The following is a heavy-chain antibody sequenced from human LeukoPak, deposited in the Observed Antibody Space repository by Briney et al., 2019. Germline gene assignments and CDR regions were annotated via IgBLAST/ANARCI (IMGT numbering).Heavy chain of an antibody. CDR1: GYAFTIYY. D-gene: IGHD3-10*01. J-gene: IGHJ5*02. Sequence: ASVKVSCKASGYAFTIYYIHWVRQXPGQGXQWMGLINPNSGGTDYAQKFQGSVTMTRDTSLSTAYMELSGLRSGDTALYYCARDSSFSGSPIFSCFDPWGQGTLVTVSS. CDR2: INPNSGGT. V-gene: IGHV1-2*02. CDR3: ARDSSFSGSPIFSCFDP.